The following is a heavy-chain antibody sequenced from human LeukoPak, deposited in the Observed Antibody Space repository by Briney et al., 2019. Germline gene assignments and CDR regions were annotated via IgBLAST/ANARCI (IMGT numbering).Heavy chain of an antibody. CDR1: GYTFTSYG. J-gene: IGHJ4*02. CDR2: ISAYNGNT. Sequence: ASVKVSCKASGYTFTSYGISWVRRAPGQGLEWMGWISAYNGNTNYAQKLQGRVTMTTDTSTSTAYMELRSLRSDDTAVYYCARAHIVVVPAAGYFDYWGQGTLVTVSS. CDR3: ARAHIVVVPAAGYFDY. V-gene: IGHV1-18*01. D-gene: IGHD2-2*01.